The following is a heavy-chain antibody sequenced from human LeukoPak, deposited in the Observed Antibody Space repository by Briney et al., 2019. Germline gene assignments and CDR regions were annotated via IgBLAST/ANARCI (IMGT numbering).Heavy chain of an antibody. V-gene: IGHV3-48*01. Sequence: GGSRRLSCAASGFTFSSYSMNWVRQAPGKGLEWVSYISSSSSTIYYADSVKGRFTISRDNAKNSLYLQMNSVRAEDTAVYYCARGLMPYYYYMDVWGKGTTVTVPS. CDR2: ISSSSSTI. CDR1: GFTFSSYS. J-gene: IGHJ6*03. CDR3: ARGLMPYYYYMDV. D-gene: IGHD2-2*01.